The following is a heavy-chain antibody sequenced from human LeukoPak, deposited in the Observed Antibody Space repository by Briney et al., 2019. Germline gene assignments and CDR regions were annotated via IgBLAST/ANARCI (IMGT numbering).Heavy chain of an antibody. V-gene: IGHV1-69*04. D-gene: IGHD5-12*01. CDR3: ARDLFPPRLATTFGLLHQGQYYFDY. J-gene: IGHJ4*02. CDR2: IIPTLGIA. Sequence: SVKVSCKASGGTFSSYAISWVRQAPGQGLEWMGRIIPTLGIANYAQKFQGRVTITADKSTSTAYMELSSLRSEDTAVYYCARDLFPPRLATTFGLLHQGQYYFDYWGQGTLVTVSS. CDR1: GGTFSSYA.